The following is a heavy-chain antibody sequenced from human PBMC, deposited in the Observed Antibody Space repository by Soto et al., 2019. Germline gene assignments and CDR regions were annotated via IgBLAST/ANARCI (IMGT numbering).Heavy chain of an antibody. CDR3: ARELDAYSYGWVRSMDV. J-gene: IGHJ6*02. CDR2: ISRSGTTI. CDR1: GFTFRNDE. V-gene: IGHV3-48*03. D-gene: IGHD5-18*01. Sequence: AQLVESGGRLVQPGGSLRLSCAASGFTFRNDEINWVRQAPGKGLEWVSYISRSGTTIYYADSVKGRFTISRDNAKNSLYLQMNNLRAEDTAVYYCARELDAYSYGWVRSMDVWGQGTTVTVSS.